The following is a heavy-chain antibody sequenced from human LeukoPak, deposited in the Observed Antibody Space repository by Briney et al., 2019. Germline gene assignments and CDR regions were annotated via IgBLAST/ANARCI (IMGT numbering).Heavy chain of an antibody. V-gene: IGHV3-20*04. CDR3: ARGYTAMAYDAFDI. Sequence: GGSLRLACAASGFTFDDYGMSWVRQAPGKGLEWASGINWNGGSTGYADSVKGRFAISRDNAKNSLYLQMNSLRAEDTALYYCARGYTAMAYDAFDIWGQGTMVTVSS. CDR2: INWNGGST. D-gene: IGHD5-18*01. CDR1: GFTFDDYG. J-gene: IGHJ3*02.